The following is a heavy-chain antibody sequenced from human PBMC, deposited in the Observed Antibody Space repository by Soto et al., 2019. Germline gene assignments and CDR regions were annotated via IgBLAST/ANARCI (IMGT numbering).Heavy chain of an antibody. CDR1: GFTFSSYS. J-gene: IGHJ4*02. CDR2: ISSSSSTI. V-gene: IGHV3-48*04. D-gene: IGHD1-26*01. CDR3: AREGDSGSYNY. Sequence: GGSLRLSCAASGFTFSSYSMNWVRQAPGKGLEWVSYISSSSSTIYHADSVKGRFTISRDNAKNSLYLQMNSLRAEDTAVYYCAREGDSGSYNYWGQGTLVTVSS.